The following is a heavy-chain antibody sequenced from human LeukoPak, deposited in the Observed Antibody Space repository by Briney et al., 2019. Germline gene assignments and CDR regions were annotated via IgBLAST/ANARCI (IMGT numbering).Heavy chain of an antibody. V-gene: IGHV1-18*01. D-gene: IGHD3-9*01. J-gene: IGHJ4*02. Sequence: ASVKVSCKASGYTFTSCGISWLRQAPGQGLEWMGWISAYNGNTNYAQKLQGRVTMTTDTSTSTAYMELRSLRSDDTAVYYCARDDDILTGYDSFDYWGQGTLVTVSS. CDR3: ARDDDILTGYDSFDY. CDR1: GYTFTSCG. CDR2: ISAYNGNT.